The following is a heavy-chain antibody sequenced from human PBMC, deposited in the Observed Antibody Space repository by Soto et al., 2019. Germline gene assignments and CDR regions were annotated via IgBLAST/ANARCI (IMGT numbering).Heavy chain of an antibody. CDR2: IYHSGST. Sequence: PSETLSLTCAVSGGSISSSNWWSWVRQPPGKGLEWIGEIYHSGSTNYNPSLKSRVTISVDKSKNQFSLKLSSVTAADTAVYYCAREGGTWYYYGSGTPRNYYHYGMDVWGQGTTVTVSS. CDR1: GGSISSSNW. J-gene: IGHJ6*02. D-gene: IGHD3-10*01. V-gene: IGHV4-4*02. CDR3: AREGGTWYYYGSGTPRNYYHYGMDV.